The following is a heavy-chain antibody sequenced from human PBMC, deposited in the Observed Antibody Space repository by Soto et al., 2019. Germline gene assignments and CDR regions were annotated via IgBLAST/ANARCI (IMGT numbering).Heavy chain of an antibody. D-gene: IGHD6-13*01. J-gene: IGHJ6*02. CDR1: GYSFTSYW. Sequence: GESLKISCEGSGYSFTSYWIGWVRQMPGKGLEWMGIIYPGDSDTRYSPSFQGQVTISADKSISTAYLQGSSLKASDTAMYYCTRTSCAGKNNYGMDVWGQGTTVTVSS. CDR3: TRTSCAGKNNYGMDV. V-gene: IGHV5-51*01. CDR2: IYPGDSDT.